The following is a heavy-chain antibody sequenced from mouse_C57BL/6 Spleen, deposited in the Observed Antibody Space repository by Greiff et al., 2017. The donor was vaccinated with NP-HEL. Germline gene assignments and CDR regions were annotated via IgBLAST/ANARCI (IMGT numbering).Heavy chain of an antibody. J-gene: IGHJ2*01. V-gene: IGHV1-15*01. Sequence: QVQLQQSGAELVRPGASVTLSCKASGYTFTDYEMHWVKQTPVHGLEWIGAIDPETGGTAYNQKFKGKAILTADKSSSTAYMELRSLTSEDSAVYYCTRGGSGHFDYWGQGTTLTVSS. CDR2: IDPETGGT. CDR1: GYTFTDYE. D-gene: IGHD3-1*01. CDR3: TRGGSGHFDY.